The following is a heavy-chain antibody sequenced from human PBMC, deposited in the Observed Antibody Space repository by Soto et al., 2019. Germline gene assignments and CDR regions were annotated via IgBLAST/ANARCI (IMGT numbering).Heavy chain of an antibody. V-gene: IGHV1-18*01. D-gene: IGHD2-15*01. J-gene: IGHJ5*02. CDR3: ARDWYCSGGRCYNCFDP. CDR1: GYTFTSYG. Sequence: QVQLVQSGAEVKKPGASVKVSCKASGYTFTSYGISWVRQAPGQGLEWMGWISADNGNTNYAQKLQGRVTMTTDTSASTASMELRGLRSDDTAVYYCARDWYCSGGRCYNCFDPWGQGTLVTVSS. CDR2: ISADNGNT.